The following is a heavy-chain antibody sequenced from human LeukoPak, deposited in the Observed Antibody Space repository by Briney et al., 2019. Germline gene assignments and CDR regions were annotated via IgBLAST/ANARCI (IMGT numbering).Heavy chain of an antibody. J-gene: IGHJ4*02. CDR1: GFTFSSYS. CDR3: AKVRAPSGWFNSDY. CDR2: ISSSSSYI. V-gene: IGHV3-21*04. D-gene: IGHD6-19*01. Sequence: GGSLRLSCAATGFTFSSYSMNWVRQAPGKGLEWVSSISSSSSYIYYADSVKGRFTISRDNAKNTLYLQMNSLRVEDTAAYYCAKVRAPSGWFNSDYWGQGTLVTVSS.